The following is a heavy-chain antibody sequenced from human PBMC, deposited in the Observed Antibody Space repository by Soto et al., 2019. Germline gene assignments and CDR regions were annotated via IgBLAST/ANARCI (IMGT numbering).Heavy chain of an antibody. CDR3: AKARSGSYPQTFDY. V-gene: IGHV3-23*01. D-gene: IGHD1-26*01. J-gene: IGHJ4*02. CDR1: GFTFSSYA. Sequence: LRLSCAASGFTFSSYAMSWVRQAPGKGLEWVSAISGSGGSTYYADSVKGRFAISRDNSKNTLYLQMNSLRAEDTAVYYCAKARSGSYPQTFDYWGQGTLVTVSS. CDR2: ISGSGGST.